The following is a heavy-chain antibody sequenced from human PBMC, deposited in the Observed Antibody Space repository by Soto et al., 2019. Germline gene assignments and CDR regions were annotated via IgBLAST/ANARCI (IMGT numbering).Heavy chain of an antibody. CDR3: ARVDCSSTSCVLFDY. Sequence: SETLSLTRAVYGGSFSGYYWSWIRQPPGKGLEWIGEINHSGSTNYNPSLKSRVTISVDTSKNQFSLKLSSVTAADTAVYYCARVDCSSTSCVLFDYWGQGTLVTVSS. CDR2: INHSGST. V-gene: IGHV4-34*01. D-gene: IGHD2-2*01. J-gene: IGHJ4*02. CDR1: GGSFSGYY.